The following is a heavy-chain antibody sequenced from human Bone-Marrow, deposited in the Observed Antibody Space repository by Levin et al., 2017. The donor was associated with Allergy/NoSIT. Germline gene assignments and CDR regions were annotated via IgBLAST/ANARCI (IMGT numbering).Heavy chain of an antibody. J-gene: IGHJ4*02. CDR1: GFAFRSSP. V-gene: IGHV3-23*01. Sequence: LPCAASGFAFRSSPMSWVRQSPGKGLEWVSAISGSGGTTYYADSVKGRFTISRDNSKNTLYLQLNSVRAEDTAVYYCAKGSVVPSDFDYWGQGTLVTVSS. D-gene: IGHD2-15*01. CDR2: ISGSGGTT. CDR3: AKGSVVPSDFDY.